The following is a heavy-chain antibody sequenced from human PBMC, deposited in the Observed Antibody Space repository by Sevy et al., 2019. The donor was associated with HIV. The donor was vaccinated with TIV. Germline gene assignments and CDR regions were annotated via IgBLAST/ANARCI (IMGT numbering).Heavy chain of an antibody. D-gene: IGHD2-15*01. CDR1: GFTFSSYS. V-gene: IGHV3-21*01. CDR3: ARGVGYSGKHYYYMDV. Sequence: GGSLRLSCAASGFTFSSYSMNWVRQAPGKGLEWVSSISSSSSYIYYADSVKGRFTISRDNAKNSLYVQMNILRAEDMAVYYCARGVGYSGKHYYYMDVWGKGTTVTVSS. CDR2: ISSSSSYI. J-gene: IGHJ6*03.